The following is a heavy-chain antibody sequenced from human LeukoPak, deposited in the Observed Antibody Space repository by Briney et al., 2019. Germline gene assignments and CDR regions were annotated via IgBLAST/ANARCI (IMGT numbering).Heavy chain of an antibody. V-gene: IGHV4-34*01. CDR3: ARAGLFDSSGYYKDFDY. CDR2: INHSGST. Sequence: PSETLSLTCAVYGGSFSGYYWSWIRQPPGKGLEWIGEINHSGSTNYNPSLKSRVTISVDTSKNQFSLKLSSVTAAGTAVYYCARAGLFDSSGYYKDFDYWGQGTLVTVSS. J-gene: IGHJ4*02. D-gene: IGHD3-22*01. CDR1: GGSFSGYY.